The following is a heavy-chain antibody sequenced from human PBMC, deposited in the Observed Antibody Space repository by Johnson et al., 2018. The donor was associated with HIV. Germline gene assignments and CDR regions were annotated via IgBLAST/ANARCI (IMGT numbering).Heavy chain of an antibody. CDR3: AREKGMTTIRDAFDI. CDR2: IGYDGSNK. J-gene: IGHJ3*02. D-gene: IGHD5-24*01. V-gene: IGHV3-33*08. CDR1: GFTFSSYG. Sequence: VQLVESGGNLVKPGRSLRLSCAASGFTFSSYGMHWVRQAPGKGLEWVAVIGYDGSNKYYADSVKGRITIFRDNSKKTMYLQMGSLRAEDMAVYFCAREKGMTTIRDAFDIWGQGTMGTVSS.